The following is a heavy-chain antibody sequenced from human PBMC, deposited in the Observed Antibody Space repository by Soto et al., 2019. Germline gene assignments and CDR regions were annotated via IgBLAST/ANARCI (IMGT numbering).Heavy chain of an antibody. CDR2: ISAYNGNT. D-gene: IGHD6-19*01. CDR3: ARDLREQWLDHDAFDI. V-gene: IGHV1-18*01. CDR1: GYTFTSYG. J-gene: IGHJ3*02. Sequence: ASVKVSCKASGYTFTSYGISWVRQAPGQGLEWMGWISAYNGNTNYAQKLQGRVTMTTDTSTSTAYMELRSLRSDDTAVYYCARDLREQWLDHDAFDIWGQGTMVTVS.